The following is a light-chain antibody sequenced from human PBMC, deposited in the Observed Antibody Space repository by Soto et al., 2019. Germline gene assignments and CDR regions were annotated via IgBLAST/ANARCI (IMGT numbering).Light chain of an antibody. V-gene: IGLV1-44*01. CDR2: NNH. J-gene: IGLJ1*01. CDR1: RSNIGSNT. Sequence: QAVLTQPPSASGIPGQRVTISCSGSRSNIGSNTVNWYQQLPGTAPRLLTFNNHLRPSGVPDRFSGSKSGTSASLAISGLQSEDEGDYYCAAWDDSLDGDVFATGTKVTVL. CDR3: AAWDDSLDGDV.